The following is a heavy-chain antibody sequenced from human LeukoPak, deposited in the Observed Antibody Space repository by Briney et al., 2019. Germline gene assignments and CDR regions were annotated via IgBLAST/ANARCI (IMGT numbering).Heavy chain of an antibody. V-gene: IGHV3-9*01. CDR2: ISWNSGSI. CDR1: GFTFDDYA. D-gene: IGHD2-15*01. CDR3: AKDIGIN. Sequence: GGSLRLSCAASGFTFDDYAMHWVRQAPGKGLEWVSGISWNSGSIGYADSVKGRLTISRDNAKNSLYLQMNSLRAEDTALYYCAKDIGINWGQGTLVIVSS. J-gene: IGHJ4*02.